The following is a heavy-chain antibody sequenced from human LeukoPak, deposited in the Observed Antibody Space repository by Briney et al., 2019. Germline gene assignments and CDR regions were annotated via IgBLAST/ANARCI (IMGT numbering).Heavy chain of an antibody. CDR2: ISSSSTYI. CDR1: GFTFSTYT. D-gene: IGHD2-15*01. CDR3: ARERSPKCSGGSCYLDC. V-gene: IGHV3-21*01. J-gene: IGHJ4*02. Sequence: PGGSLRLSCAASGFTFSTYTLSWVRQAPGTGLEWVSSISSSSTYINYADSVKGRFTISRENAKSSLYLQMNSLRAEDTAVYYCARERSPKCSGGSCYLDCWGQGTLVTVSS.